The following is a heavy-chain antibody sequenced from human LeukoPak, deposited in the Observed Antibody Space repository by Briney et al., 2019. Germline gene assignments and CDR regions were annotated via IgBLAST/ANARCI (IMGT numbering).Heavy chain of an antibody. CDR2: IYYSGST. J-gene: IGHJ3*02. CDR3: ARDLAYYYDSSGSMGAFDI. CDR1: GGSISSGDYY. D-gene: IGHD3-22*01. V-gene: IGHV4-30-4*08. Sequence: PSETLSLTCTVSGGSISSGDYYWSWIRQPPGGGLEWLGYIYYSGSTYYNPSLKSRVTISVDTSKNQFSLKLSSVTAADTAVYYCARDLAYYYDSSGSMGAFDIWGQGTMVTVSS.